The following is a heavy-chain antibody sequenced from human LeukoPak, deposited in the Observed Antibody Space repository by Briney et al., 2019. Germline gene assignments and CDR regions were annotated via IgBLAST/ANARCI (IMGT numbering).Heavy chain of an antibody. J-gene: IGHJ4*02. V-gene: IGHV4-61*01. CDR2: IYYTGST. Sequence: SETLSLTCTVSGGSVSSGTYYWSWIRQPPGKGLGWIGYIYYTGSTNYNPSLKSRLTIPVDTSKNQFSLKLSSVTAADTAVYYCARRGGSGRSFDFWGQGTLVTVSS. D-gene: IGHD3-10*01. CDR3: ARRGGSGRSFDF. CDR1: GGSVSSGTYY.